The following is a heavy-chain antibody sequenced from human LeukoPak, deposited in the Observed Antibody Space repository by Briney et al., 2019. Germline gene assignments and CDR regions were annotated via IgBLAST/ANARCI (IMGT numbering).Heavy chain of an antibody. CDR1: GFTLSSYN. CDR3: ARDATSDVWSRGDY. Sequence: GGSLRLSCAASGFTLSSYNMKWVRQAPGQGLEWVSAISGSDSGTYYAGSVKGRFTISRDNSKNTLYLQMNSLRAEDTAVYYCARDATSDVWSRGDYWGQGTLVTVSS. V-gene: IGHV3-23*01. CDR2: ISGSDSGT. D-gene: IGHD1-26*01. J-gene: IGHJ4*02.